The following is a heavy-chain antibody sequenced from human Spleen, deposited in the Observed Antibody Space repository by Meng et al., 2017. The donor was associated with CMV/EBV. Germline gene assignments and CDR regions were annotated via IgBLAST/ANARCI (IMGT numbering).Heavy chain of an antibody. Sequence: GESLKISCAASGFTFSGYGMHWVRQAPGEGLEWVALISFDGTSKYYADSVKGRFTISRDTSKNTLYLQMNSLRAEDTAVYYCAKGDQPSYYYYGMDVWGQGTTVTVSS. D-gene: IGHD2-2*01. V-gene: IGHV3-30*02. CDR1: GFTFSGYG. CDR3: AKGDQPSYYYYGMDV. J-gene: IGHJ6*02. CDR2: ISFDGTSK.